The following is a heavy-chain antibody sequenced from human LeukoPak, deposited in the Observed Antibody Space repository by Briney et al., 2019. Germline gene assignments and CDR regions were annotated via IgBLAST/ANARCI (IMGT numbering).Heavy chain of an antibody. V-gene: IGHV1-69*05. CDR1: GGTFSSYA. J-gene: IGHJ5*02. Sequence: ASVKVPCKASGGTFSSYAISWVRQAPGQGLEWMGGIIPIFGTANYAQKFQGRVTITTDKSTSTAYMELSSLRSEDTAVYYCARSSGIDYNWFDPWGRGTLVTVSS. CDR2: IIPIFGTA. D-gene: IGHD3-10*01. CDR3: ARSSGIDYNWFDP.